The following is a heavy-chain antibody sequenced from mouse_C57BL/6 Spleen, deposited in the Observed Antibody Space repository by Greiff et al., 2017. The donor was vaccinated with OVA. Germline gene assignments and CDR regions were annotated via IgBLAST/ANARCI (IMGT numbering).Heavy chain of an antibody. CDR1: GYTFTSYG. CDR3: ARGGDGPFDY. D-gene: IGHD2-3*01. Sequence: VKLQESGAELARPGASVKLSCKASGYTFTSYGISWVKQRTGQGLEWIGEIYPRSGNTYYNEKFKGKATLTADKSSSTAYMELRSLTSEDSAVYFCARGGDGPFDYWGQGTTLTVSS. CDR2: IYPRSGNT. J-gene: IGHJ2*01. V-gene: IGHV1-81*01.